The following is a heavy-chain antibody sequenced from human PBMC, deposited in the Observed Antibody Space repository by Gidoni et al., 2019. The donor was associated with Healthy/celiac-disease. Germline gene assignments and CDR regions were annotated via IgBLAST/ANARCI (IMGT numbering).Heavy chain of an antibody. CDR2: ISYDGSNK. CDR1: GFTFSSYA. D-gene: IGHD5-12*01. V-gene: IGHV3-30-3*01. CDR3: ARDLGWLQPRSYYFDY. Sequence: QVQLVESGGGVVQPGRSLRLSCAASGFTFSSYAMHWVRQAPGKGLEWVAVISYDGSNKYYADSVKGRFTISRDNSKNTLYLQMNSLRAEDTAVYYCARDLGWLQPRSYYFDYWGQGTLVTVSS. J-gene: IGHJ4*02.